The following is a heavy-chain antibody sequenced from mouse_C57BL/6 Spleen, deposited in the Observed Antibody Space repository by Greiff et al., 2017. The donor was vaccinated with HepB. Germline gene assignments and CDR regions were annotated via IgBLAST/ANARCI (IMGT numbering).Heavy chain of an antibody. CDR1: GYTFTDYE. D-gene: IGHD2-4*01. CDR2: IDPETGGT. V-gene: IGHV1-15*01. Sequence: QVQLQQSGAELVRPGASVTLSCKASGYTFTDYEMHWVKQTPVHGLEWIGAIDPETGGTAYNQKFKGKAILTADKSSSTAYMELRSLTSEDSAVYYCTRYDYLRPWYFDVWGTGTTVTVSS. CDR3: TRYDYLRPWYFDV. J-gene: IGHJ1*03.